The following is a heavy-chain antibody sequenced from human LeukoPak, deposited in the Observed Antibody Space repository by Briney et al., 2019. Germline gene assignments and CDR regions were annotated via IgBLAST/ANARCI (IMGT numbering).Heavy chain of an antibody. CDR1: GFTFSNYA. CDR3: ARTPPDYGIDY. J-gene: IGHJ4*02. Sequence: PGGSLRLSCAASGFTFSNYAMSWVRQAPGKGLNWVSSISGSGDSTYYADSVKGRFTISRDNSKNTLYLQMNSLRAEDTAVYYCARTPPDYGIDYWGQGTLVTVSS. CDR2: ISGSGDST. D-gene: IGHD4-17*01. V-gene: IGHV3-23*01.